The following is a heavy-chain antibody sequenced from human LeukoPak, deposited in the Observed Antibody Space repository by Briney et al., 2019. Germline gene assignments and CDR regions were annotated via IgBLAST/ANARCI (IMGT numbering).Heavy chain of an antibody. D-gene: IGHD1-26*01. CDR1: GGSFSGYY. V-gene: IGHV4-38-2*02. Sequence: SETLSLTCAVYGGSFSGYYWGWIRQPPGKGLEWIGSIYHSGSTYYNPSLKSRVTISVDTSKNQFSLKLSSATAADTAVYYCAKDRVGASNRERQNWFDPWGQGTLVTVSS. J-gene: IGHJ5*02. CDR3: AKDRVGASNRERQNWFDP. CDR2: IYHSGST.